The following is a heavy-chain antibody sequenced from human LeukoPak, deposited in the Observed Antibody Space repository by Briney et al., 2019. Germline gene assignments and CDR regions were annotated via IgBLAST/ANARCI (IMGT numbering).Heavy chain of an antibody. J-gene: IGHJ4*02. CDR3: SSGHQRDGYTYFDF. V-gene: IGHV4-59*01. CDR1: GGSISSYY. CDR2: IHYSGGT. Sequence: ASETLSLTCTVSGGSISSYYWSWIRQPPGKGLEWIGYIHYSGGTNYIPSLKSRVTISVDTSKNQFSLKLSSVTAADTAVYYCSSGHQRDGYTYFDFWGQGTLVTVSS. D-gene: IGHD5-24*01.